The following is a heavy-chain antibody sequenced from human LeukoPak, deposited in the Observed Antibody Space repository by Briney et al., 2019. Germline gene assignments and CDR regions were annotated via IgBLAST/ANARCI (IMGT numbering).Heavy chain of an antibody. J-gene: IGHJ4*02. CDR1: DASIRTNTYY. V-gene: IGHV4-39*01. Sequence: PSETLSLPCTVSDASIRTNTYYWGWIRQPPGKGLEWIGSIYYSGNTYYNLSLKSRVTISVDTSKKQFSLKLSSVTAADTAVYYCARLSPFGYYDSSGYPFDYWGQGTLVTVSS. CDR3: ARLSPFGYYDSSGYPFDY. CDR2: IYYSGNT. D-gene: IGHD3-22*01.